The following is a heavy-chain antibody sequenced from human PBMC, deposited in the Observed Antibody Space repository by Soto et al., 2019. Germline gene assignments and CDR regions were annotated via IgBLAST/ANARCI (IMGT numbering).Heavy chain of an antibody. CDR1: GGSISSGGYY. D-gene: IGHD2-8*01. V-gene: IGHV4-31*03. CDR3: ARMDREDGCTNGVCFFDY. J-gene: IGHJ4*02. Sequence: SETLSLTCTVSGGSISSGGYYWSWIRQHPGKGLEWIGYIYYSGSTYYNPSLKSRVTISVDTSKNQFSLKLSSVTAADTAVYYCARMDREDGCTNGVCFFDYWGQGTLVTVSS. CDR2: IYYSGST.